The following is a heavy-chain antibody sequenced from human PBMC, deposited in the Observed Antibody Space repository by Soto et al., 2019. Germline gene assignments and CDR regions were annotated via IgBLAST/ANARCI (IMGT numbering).Heavy chain of an antibody. J-gene: IGHJ6*03. CDR1: GFTFSNYW. CDR2: INGDGSVS. Sequence: EVQLVESGGGLVQPGGSLRLSCAASGFTFSNYWMYWVRQAPGEGLVWVSRINGDGSVSSYADSVKGRLTISRDNVKNTLYLQMDSLRAEDTAVYYCARGDCVGGTCYSLAGSFYYYMYVWGKGTTVTVFS. V-gene: IGHV3-74*01. D-gene: IGHD2-15*01. CDR3: ARGDCVGGTCYSLAGSFYYYMYV.